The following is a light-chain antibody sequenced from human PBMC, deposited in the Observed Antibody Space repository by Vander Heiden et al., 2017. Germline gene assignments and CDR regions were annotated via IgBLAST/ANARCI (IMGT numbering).Light chain of an antibody. CDR3: QQYYTTPRA. J-gene: IGKJ1*01. CDR1: QTIPDRTNNWNY. CDR2: WAS. V-gene: IGKV4-1*01. Sequence: DVVMSQSPDPLAVSLGERASINGKSIQTIPDRTNNWNYLAWYQQKPGQPPKLLIYWASTRGSGVPDRFSGSGSGTDFTLTISNLQAEDVAVYYCQQYYTTPRAFGQGTTVEIK.